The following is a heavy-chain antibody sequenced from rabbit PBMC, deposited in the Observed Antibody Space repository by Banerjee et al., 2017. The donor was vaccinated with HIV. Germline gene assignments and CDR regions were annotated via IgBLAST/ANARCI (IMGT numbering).Heavy chain of an antibody. V-gene: IGHV1S45*01. CDR3: ARDYSFSPYYTYFDL. CDR2: VYTVSGST. J-gene: IGHJ4*01. CDR1: GFSFSGIYW. D-gene: IGHD8-1*01. Sequence: QEQLKESGGDLVKPGASLTLTCTASGFSFSGIYWICWVRQAPGKGLEWIGCVYTVSGSTYYASWVNGRFTISKTSSTTVTLQMTSLTAADTATYFCARDYSFSPYYTYFDLWGQGTLVTVS.